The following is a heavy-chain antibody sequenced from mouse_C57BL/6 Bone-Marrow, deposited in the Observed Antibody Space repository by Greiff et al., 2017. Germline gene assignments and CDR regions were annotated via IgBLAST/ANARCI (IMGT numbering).Heavy chain of an antibody. J-gene: IGHJ4*01. V-gene: IGHV2-9-1*01. CDR1: GFSLTSYA. CDR3: ARGAYGYEGYYAMDY. CDR2: IWTDGGT. Sequence: VKLMESGPGLVAPSQSLSITCTVSGFSLTSYAISWVRQPPGKGLEWRGVIWTDGGTNYNSALKSRLSISKDNSKSQVFLKMNSLQTDDTARYYCARGAYGYEGYYAMDYWGQGTSVTVSS. D-gene: IGHD2-2*01.